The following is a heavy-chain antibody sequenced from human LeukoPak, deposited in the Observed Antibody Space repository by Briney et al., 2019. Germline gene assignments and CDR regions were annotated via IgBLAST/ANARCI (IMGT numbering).Heavy chain of an antibody. V-gene: IGHV3-30*18. J-gene: IGHJ4*02. D-gene: IGHD3-10*01. CDR1: GFTFSSYG. CDR2: ISYDGSNT. CDR3: AKPYYYGSRSYLDY. Sequence: GRSLRLSCAASGFTFSSYGMHWVRQAPGKGLEWVAVISYDGSNTYYADSVKGRFTISRDNSKNMLYLQMNSLRAEDTAVYYCAKPYYYGSRSYLDYWGQGTLVTVSS.